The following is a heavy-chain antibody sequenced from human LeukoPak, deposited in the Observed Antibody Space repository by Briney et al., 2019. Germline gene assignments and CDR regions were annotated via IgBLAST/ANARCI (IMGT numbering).Heavy chain of an antibody. D-gene: IGHD3-16*02. V-gene: IGHV1-24*01. CDR3: ATMGRYGELSADY. CDR1: GYTFTGYY. J-gene: IGHJ4*02. CDR2: FDPEDGET. Sequence: AASVKVSCKASGYTFTGYYMHWVRQAPGKGLEWMGGFDPEDGETIYAQKFQGRVTMTEDTSTDTAYMEMNSLRSEDTAVYYCATMGRYGELSADYWGQGTLVTVSS.